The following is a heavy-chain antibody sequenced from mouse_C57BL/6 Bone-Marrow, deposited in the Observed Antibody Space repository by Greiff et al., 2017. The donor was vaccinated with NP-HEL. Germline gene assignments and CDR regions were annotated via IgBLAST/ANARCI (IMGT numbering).Heavy chain of an antibody. CDR3: ARITTVVATRYWYFDV. CDR1: GFNIKNTY. V-gene: IGHV14-3*01. D-gene: IGHD1-1*01. CDR2: IDPANGNT. J-gene: IGHJ1*03. Sequence: EVKLVESVAELVRPGASVKLSCTASGFNIKNTYMHWVKQRPEQGLEWIGRIDPANGNTKYAPKFQGKATITADTSSNTAYLQLSSLTSEDTAIYYCARITTVVATRYWYFDVWGTGTTVTVSS.